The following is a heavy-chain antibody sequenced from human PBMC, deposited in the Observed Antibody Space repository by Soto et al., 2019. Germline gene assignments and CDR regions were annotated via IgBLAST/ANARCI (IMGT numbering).Heavy chain of an antibody. V-gene: IGHV3-7*01. D-gene: IGHD3-3*01. CDR2: IKQDGNEK. Sequence: RQAPGKGLEWVANIKQDGNEKYYVKSVKGRFTISRDNAKNSLYLQMNSLRAEDTAVYYCARYKRITIFGVVAYYYYGMDVWGQGTTVTVSS. J-gene: IGHJ6*02. CDR3: ARYKRITIFGVVAYYYYGMDV.